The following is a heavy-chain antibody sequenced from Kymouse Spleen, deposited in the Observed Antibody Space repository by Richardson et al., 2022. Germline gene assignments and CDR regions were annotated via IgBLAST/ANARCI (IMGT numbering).Heavy chain of an antibody. V-gene: IGHV3-7*01. CDR1: GFTFSSYW. CDR2: IKQDGSEK. CDR3: ARDGGYYDSSGYYLSDY. J-gene: IGHJ4*02. D-gene: IGHD3-22*01. Sequence: EVQLVESGGGLVQPGGSLRLSCAASGFTFSSYWMSWVRQAPGKGLEWVANIKQDGSEKYYVDSVKGRFTISRDNAKNSLYLQMNSLRAEDTAVYYCARDGGYYDSSGYYLSDYWGQGTLVTVSS.